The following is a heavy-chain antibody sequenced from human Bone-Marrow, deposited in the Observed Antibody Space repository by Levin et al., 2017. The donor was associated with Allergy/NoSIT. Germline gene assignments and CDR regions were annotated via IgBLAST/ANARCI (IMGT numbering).Heavy chain of an antibody. CDR1: RDSFTKYW. CDR3: VRHLKEAGMDV. J-gene: IGHJ6*04. Sequence: GESLKISCKGSRDSFTKYWIGWVRQMPGKGLEWMGIIYAGDSDTRYSPSFQGQVTISADKSVNTAYLQWTSLKASDSAMYYCVRHLKEAGMDVWGTGTTVSVSS. V-gene: IGHV5-51*01. CDR2: IYAGDSDT.